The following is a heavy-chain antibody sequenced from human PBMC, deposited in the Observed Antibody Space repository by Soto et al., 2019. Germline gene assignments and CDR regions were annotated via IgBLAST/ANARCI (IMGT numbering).Heavy chain of an antibody. CDR2: ISGSGGST. D-gene: IGHD2-2*01. Sequence: GGSLRLSCAASGFTFSSYAMSWVRQAPGKGLEWVSAISGSGGSTYYADSVKGRFTISRDNSKNTLYLQMNSLRAEDTAVYYCAKGGGVVPAASSFYYYYYMDVWGKGTTVTVSS. J-gene: IGHJ6*03. CDR1: GFTFSSYA. V-gene: IGHV3-23*01. CDR3: AKGGGVVPAASSFYYYYYMDV.